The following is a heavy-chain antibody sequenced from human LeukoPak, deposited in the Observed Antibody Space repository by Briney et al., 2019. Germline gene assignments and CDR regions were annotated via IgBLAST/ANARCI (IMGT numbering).Heavy chain of an antibody. Sequence: SETLSLTCTVSGGSISPLYWRWIRQPPGKGLEFIGYIYYSGTTNYNPSLKSRVTLSVDTSKNQSSLKLSSVTAADTAVYYCARGGVAAKYYFDSWGQGTLVTVSS. J-gene: IGHJ4*02. V-gene: IGHV4-59*11. CDR2: IYYSGTT. CDR1: GGSISPLY. CDR3: ARGGVAAKYYFDS. D-gene: IGHD3-10*01.